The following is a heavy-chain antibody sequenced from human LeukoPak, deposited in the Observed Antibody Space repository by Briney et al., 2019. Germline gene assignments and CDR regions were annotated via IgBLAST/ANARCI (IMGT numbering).Heavy chain of an antibody. V-gene: IGHV4-59*08. CDR2: IYYSGST. Sequence: SETLSLTCTVSGGSISSYYWSWIRQPPGQGLEWIGYIYYSGSTSSNPSFKSRLTISLDTSNNQFSLKLSSVTAADTAVYYCARPEDSGYPFGVYYYYGMDVWGQGTTVTVSS. CDR3: ARPEDSGYPFGVYYYYGMDV. D-gene: IGHD5-12*01. J-gene: IGHJ6*02. CDR1: GGSISSYY.